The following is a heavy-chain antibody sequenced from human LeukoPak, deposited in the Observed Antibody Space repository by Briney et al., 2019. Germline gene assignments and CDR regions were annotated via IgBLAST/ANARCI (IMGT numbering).Heavy chain of an antibody. J-gene: IGHJ4*02. CDR2: INHSGST. Sequence: SETLSLTCAVYGGSFSGYYWSWIRQPPGKGLEWIGEINHSGSTNYNPSLKRRVTISVDTSKNQFSLKVTSVTAADTAVYFCARIWFGLRRLYYFDYWGQGTLVSVSS. CDR3: ARIWFGLRRLYYFDY. V-gene: IGHV4-34*01. CDR1: GGSFSGYY. D-gene: IGHD3-10*01.